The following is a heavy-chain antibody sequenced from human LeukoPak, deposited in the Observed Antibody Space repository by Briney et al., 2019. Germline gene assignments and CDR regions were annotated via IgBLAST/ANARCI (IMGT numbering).Heavy chain of an antibody. Sequence: ASVKVSCKASGYTFTGYYMHWVRQAPGQGLEWMGWINPNSGDTHYTQKFQGRVTMTREMSIATAYMELNSLRSDDTAVYYCARDETLRGPFDYWGQGTLVTVSS. J-gene: IGHJ4*02. CDR3: ARDETLRGPFDY. V-gene: IGHV1-2*02. CDR1: GYTFTGYY. CDR2: INPNSGDT.